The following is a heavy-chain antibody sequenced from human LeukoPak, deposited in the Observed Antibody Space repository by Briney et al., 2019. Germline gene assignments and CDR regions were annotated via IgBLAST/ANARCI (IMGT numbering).Heavy chain of an antibody. J-gene: IGHJ5*02. CDR2: FDPEDGET. Sequence: ASVKVSCKVSGHTLTELSMHWVRQAPGKGLEWMGGFDPEDGETIYAQKFQGRVTMTEDTSTDTAYMELSSLRSEDTAVYYCATGPKWLRYAYNWFDPWGQGTLVTVSS. CDR1: GHTLTELS. V-gene: IGHV1-24*01. CDR3: ATGPKWLRYAYNWFDP. D-gene: IGHD5-12*01.